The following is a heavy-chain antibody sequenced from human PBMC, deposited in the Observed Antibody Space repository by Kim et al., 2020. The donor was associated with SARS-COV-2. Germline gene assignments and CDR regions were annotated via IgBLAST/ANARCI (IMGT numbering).Heavy chain of an antibody. CDR3: ANSWGEAVPHFDS. Sequence: YPAPVKDRFTISRDPSRNTLYLQMTSLGAEDTAIYYWANSWGEAVPHFDSWGQGTLVTVSS. J-gene: IGHJ4*02. D-gene: IGHD3-16*01. V-gene: IGHV3-23*01.